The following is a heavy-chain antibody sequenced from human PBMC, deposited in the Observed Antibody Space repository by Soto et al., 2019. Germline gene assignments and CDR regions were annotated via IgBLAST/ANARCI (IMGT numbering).Heavy chain of an antibody. V-gene: IGHV3-23*01. CDR2: ISGSGGKS. J-gene: IGHJ4*02. D-gene: IGHD5-18*01. Sequence: GGSLRLSCAASGFTFTDSAMSWVRQAPGKGLEWVSTISGSGGKSFYADSVKGRFTISRDSSKSTLYLQVNSLRDDDTAVYYCVKGVYSSGSDFFDYWGQGTPVTAPQ. CDR3: VKGVYSSGSDFFDY. CDR1: GFTFTDSA.